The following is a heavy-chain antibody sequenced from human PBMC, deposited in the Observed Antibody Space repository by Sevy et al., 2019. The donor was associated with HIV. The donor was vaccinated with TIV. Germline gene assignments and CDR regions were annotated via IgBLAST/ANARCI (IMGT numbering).Heavy chain of an antibody. J-gene: IGHJ3*02. CDR3: ARGGFGIAFDI. CDR2: VYNSGTT. V-gene: IGHV4-59*01. D-gene: IGHD3-10*01. Sequence: SATLSLNCIVSGGSITNYYWSWIRQPPGKGLEWIGYVYNSGTTKYNPSLRSRVTISDDTSRNQYSLKLNSVTLADTAVYYCARGGFGIAFDIWGQGTMVTVS. CDR1: GGSITNYY.